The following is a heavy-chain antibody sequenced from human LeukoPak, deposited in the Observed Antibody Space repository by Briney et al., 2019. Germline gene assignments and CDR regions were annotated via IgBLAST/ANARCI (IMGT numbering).Heavy chain of an antibody. CDR1: EFTFTTYG. D-gene: IGHD1-1*01. CDR3: ARDWKTNSFDY. V-gene: IGHV3-33*01. CDR2: IYYDGSNI. Sequence: GGSLTLSCAASEFTFTTYGMHWVRQAPGKGLAWAAFIYYDGSNIYYADYVKGGFTISRDISKNTLYLQMDSLRAEDTAIYYCARDWKTNSFDYWGQGTLVTVSS. J-gene: IGHJ4*02.